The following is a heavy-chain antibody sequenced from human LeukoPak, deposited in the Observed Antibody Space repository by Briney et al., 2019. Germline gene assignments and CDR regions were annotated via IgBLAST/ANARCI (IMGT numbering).Heavy chain of an antibody. Sequence: SETLSLTCAVYGGSFSGYSWSRIRQPPGKGLEWIGEINHSGSTNYNPSLKSRVTISIDTSKNQFSLKLSSVTAADTAVYYCASPYCTNGVCYGYFDYWGQGTLVTVSS. CDR3: ASPYCTNGVCYGYFDY. CDR1: GGSFSGYS. J-gene: IGHJ4*02. V-gene: IGHV4-34*01. CDR2: INHSGST. D-gene: IGHD2-8*01.